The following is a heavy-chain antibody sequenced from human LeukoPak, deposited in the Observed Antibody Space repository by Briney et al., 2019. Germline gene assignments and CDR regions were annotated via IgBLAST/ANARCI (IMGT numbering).Heavy chain of an antibody. CDR3: ARGRVVSSSYYYYYMDA. J-gene: IGHJ6*03. D-gene: IGHD6-6*01. V-gene: IGHV4-4*09. CDR1: GGSISSYY. Sequence: SETLSLTCTVSGGSISSYYWCWIRQPPGKGLEWIGYIYTSGSTNYNPSLKSRVTISVDTSKNQFSLKLSSVTAADTAVYYCARGRVVSSSYYYYYMDAWGKGTTVTVSS. CDR2: IYTSGST.